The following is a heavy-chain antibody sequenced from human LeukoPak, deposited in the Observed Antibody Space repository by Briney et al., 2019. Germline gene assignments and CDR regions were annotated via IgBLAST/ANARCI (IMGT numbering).Heavy chain of an antibody. J-gene: IGHJ4*02. D-gene: IGHD1-26*01. V-gene: IGHV3-30-3*01. Sequence: GGSLRLSCAASGFTFSSYAMHWVRQAPGKGLEWVAVISYDGSNKYYADSVKGRFTISRDNSKNTLYLQMNSLRAEDTAVYYCARAWGGIVGATRTRNNDYWGQGTLVTVSS. CDR2: ISYDGSNK. CDR1: GFTFSSYA. CDR3: ARAWGGIVGATRTRNNDY.